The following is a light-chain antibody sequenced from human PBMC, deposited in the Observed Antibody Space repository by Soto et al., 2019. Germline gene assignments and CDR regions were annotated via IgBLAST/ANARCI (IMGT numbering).Light chain of an antibody. CDR1: SSNIGSNY. V-gene: IGLV1-47*01. CDR3: AAWDDSLSVVV. J-gene: IGLJ2*01. CDR2: RNN. Sequence: QSALTQPPSASGTPGQRVTISCSGSSSNIGSNYVYWYQQLPGTAPKLLIYRNNQRPSGVPDRFSGSKSGTSASLAISGLRSEDEAAYYCAAWDDSLSVVVFGGGTKVTVL.